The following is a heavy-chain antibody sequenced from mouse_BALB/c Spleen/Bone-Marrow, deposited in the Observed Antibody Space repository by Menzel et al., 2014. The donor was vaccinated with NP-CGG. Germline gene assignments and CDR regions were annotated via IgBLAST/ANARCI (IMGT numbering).Heavy chain of an antibody. Sequence: QVQLKESGPGLVAPSQSLSITFTGSGVLLTSYGGHWGRPPPGRGLEWLGVIWAGGSTNYNSALMSRLSISKDNSKSQVFLKMNSLQTDDTAMYYCARYGYFYAMDYWGQGTSVTVSS. CDR3: ARYGYFYAMDY. D-gene: IGHD2-2*01. CDR2: IWAGGST. V-gene: IGHV2-9*02. J-gene: IGHJ4*01. CDR1: GVLLTSYG.